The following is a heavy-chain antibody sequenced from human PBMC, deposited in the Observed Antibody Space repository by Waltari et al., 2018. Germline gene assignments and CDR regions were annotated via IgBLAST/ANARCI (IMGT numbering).Heavy chain of an antibody. CDR1: GFTFSSYS. V-gene: IGHV3-48*04. CDR3: ARGEYSLTY. J-gene: IGHJ4*01. D-gene: IGHD6-6*01. CDR2: IRSSSDTI. Sequence: EVQLVESGGGLVQPGGSLRLSCAASGFTFSSYSMNWVRQAPGKGLEGISYIRSSSDTIYYADSVKGRFTISRDNAKNSLYLQMNSLRVEDTAVYYCARGEYSLTYWGHGTLVTVPS.